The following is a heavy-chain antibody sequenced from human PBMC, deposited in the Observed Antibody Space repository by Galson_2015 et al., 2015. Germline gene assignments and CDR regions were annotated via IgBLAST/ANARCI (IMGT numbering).Heavy chain of an antibody. CDR1: GYTFTSYG. J-gene: IGHJ4*02. CDR2: ISAYNGNT. V-gene: IGHV1-18*01. CDR3: ARDVEIVPAAIYFDY. Sequence: SVKVSCKASGYTFTSYGISWVRQAPGQGLEWMGWISAYNGNTNYAQKLQGRVTMTTDTSTSIAYMELRSLRSDDTAVYYCARDVEIVPAAIYFDYWGQGTLVTVSS. D-gene: IGHD2-2*02.